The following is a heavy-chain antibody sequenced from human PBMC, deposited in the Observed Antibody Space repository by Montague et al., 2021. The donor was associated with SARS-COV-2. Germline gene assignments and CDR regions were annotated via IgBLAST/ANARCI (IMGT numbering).Heavy chain of an antibody. CDR2: MTYSAST. V-gene: IGHV4-39*01. D-gene: IGHD2/OR15-2a*01. CDR1: GGSINRNSYY. CDR3: AKSAWHNWYFDI. J-gene: IGHJ2*01. Sequence: SETLSLTCTVSGGSINRNSYYWSWICPPPGKELEWIGSMTYSASTYHNPSLKSRVSIYVDTSKNQFSLKSSSMAAAAAAVYYCAKSAWHNWYFDIWGRGTLVTVSS.